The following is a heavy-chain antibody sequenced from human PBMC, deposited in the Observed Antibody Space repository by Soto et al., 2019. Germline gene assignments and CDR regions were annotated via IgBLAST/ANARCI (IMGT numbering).Heavy chain of an antibody. V-gene: IGHV1-18*01. CDR1: DYSFSNYG. CDR2: ISAYNGNT. D-gene: IGHD3-22*01. Sequence: GASVKVSCKASDYSFSNYGFSWVRQAPRQGLEWMGWISAYNGNTNYAQKLQGRVTMTTDTSTSTAYMELRSLRSDDTAVYYCARVLRPFYDSSGYYFDYWGQGTLVTVSS. CDR3: ARVLRPFYDSSGYYFDY. J-gene: IGHJ4*02.